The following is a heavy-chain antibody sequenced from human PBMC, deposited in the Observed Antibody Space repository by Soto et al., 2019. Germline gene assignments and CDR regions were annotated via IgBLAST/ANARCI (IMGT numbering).Heavy chain of an antibody. D-gene: IGHD3-9*01. CDR2: INHSGSN. CDR3: ARGGSNDWQVAFDI. Sequence: SETLSLTCVASGGSFSTYYYNWIRQSPGKGLEWIGEINHSGSNNYSPSLKSRVTMSLDTSKNQFSLKLTSVTAADTAVYYCARGGSNDWQVAFDIWGQGTMVTVSS. V-gene: IGHV4-34*01. J-gene: IGHJ3*02. CDR1: GGSFSTYY.